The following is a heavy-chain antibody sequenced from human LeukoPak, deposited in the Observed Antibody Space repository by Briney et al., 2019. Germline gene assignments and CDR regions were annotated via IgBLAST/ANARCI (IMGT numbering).Heavy chain of an antibody. CDR1: GYTFTGYY. Sequence: VASVTVSCKASGYTFTGYYMHWVRQAPGQGLEWMGRINPNSGGTNYAQKFQGRVTMTRDTSISTAYMELSRLRSDDTAVYYCARGRLRFLEWSSLFDPWGQGTLVTVSS. V-gene: IGHV1-2*06. CDR2: INPNSGGT. J-gene: IGHJ5*02. D-gene: IGHD3-3*01. CDR3: ARGRLRFLEWSSLFDP.